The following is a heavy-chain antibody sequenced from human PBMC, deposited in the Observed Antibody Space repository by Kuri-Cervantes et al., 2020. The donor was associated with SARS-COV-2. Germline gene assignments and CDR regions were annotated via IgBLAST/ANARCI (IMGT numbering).Heavy chain of an antibody. CDR1: GFTFSDYY. CDR3: SRDIYCTSNNCYPGTLGY. V-gene: IGHV3-11*05. D-gene: IGHD2/OR15-2a*01. Sequence: GESLKISCAASGFTFSDYYMSWIRQAPGKGLEWVSYISSSSSCTNYADSVKGRFTISRDNAKNSLYLQMNSLRGDDTAVYYCSRDIYCTSNNCYPGTLGYWGQGTPVTVSS. CDR2: ISSSSSCT. J-gene: IGHJ4*02.